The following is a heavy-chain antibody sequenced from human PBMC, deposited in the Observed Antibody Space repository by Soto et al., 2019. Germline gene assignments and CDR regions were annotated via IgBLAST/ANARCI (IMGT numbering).Heavy chain of an antibody. CDR3: VFSDVLTGYDH. J-gene: IGHJ5*02. CDR2: ISGDGTGT. D-gene: IGHD3-9*01. Sequence: EVQLLESGGGLVQPGGSLRLSCAGSGFIFRNYGMSWVRQAPGKGLEWVSAISGDGTGTYYADSVKGRFAISRDNSRNTLYLQMSSLRAEDTALYYCVFSDVLTGYDHWGQGTLVTVSS. V-gene: IGHV3-23*01. CDR1: GFIFRNYG.